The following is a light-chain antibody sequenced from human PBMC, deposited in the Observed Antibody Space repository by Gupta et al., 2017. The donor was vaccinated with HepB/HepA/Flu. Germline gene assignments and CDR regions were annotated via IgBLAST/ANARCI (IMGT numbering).Light chain of an antibody. V-gene: IGKV3-11*01. CDR3: QQRSKWPRT. CDR2: DGS. CDR1: QNIRTS. J-gene: IGKJ1*01. Sequence: EIVLTQSPATLALSPGERVTLSCRASQNIRTSLAWYQHKPGLAPRLLIYDGSNRATGVPARFGGSGSGTDFTLAISSLEPEDFAVYYCQQRSKWPRTFGQGTRVEI.